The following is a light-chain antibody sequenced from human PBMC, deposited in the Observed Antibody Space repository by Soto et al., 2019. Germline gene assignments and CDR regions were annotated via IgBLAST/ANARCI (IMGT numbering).Light chain of an antibody. CDR1: QSISGY. V-gene: IGKV1-39*01. CDR3: QQSYRTPLT. CDR2: TAS. Sequence: DIQMTQSPSSLSASIGDRVTITCRASQSISGYLNWYQQELGRAPKLLIYTASNLQSGVPSRFSGSGFGTDFTLTINSLQPEDFVTYFCQQSYRTPLTFGQGTKVDIK. J-gene: IGKJ1*01.